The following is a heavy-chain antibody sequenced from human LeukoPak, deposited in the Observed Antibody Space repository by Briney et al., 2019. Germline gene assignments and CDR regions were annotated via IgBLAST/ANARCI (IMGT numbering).Heavy chain of an antibody. J-gene: IGHJ6*03. CDR2: MNPNSGNT. Sequence: ASVKASCKASGYTFTSYDINWVRQATGQGLEWMGWMNPNSGNTGYAQKFQGRVTMTRNTSISTAYMELSSLRSEDTAVYYCARGIDYYDSSGSYYYMDVWGKGTTVTVSS. CDR3: ARGIDYYDSSGSYYYMDV. D-gene: IGHD3-22*01. V-gene: IGHV1-8*01. CDR1: GYTFTSYD.